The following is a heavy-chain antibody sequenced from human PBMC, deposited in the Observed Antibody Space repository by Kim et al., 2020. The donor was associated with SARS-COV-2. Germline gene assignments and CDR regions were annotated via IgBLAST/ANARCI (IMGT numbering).Heavy chain of an antibody. CDR3: AGGGRSRVKIYYYYYYGMDV. Sequence: RFTIARDNSKNTLYLQMNSLRAEDTAVYYCAGGGRSRVKIYYYYYYGMDVWGQGTTVTVSS. V-gene: IGHV3-23*01. D-gene: IGHD3-16*01. J-gene: IGHJ6*02.